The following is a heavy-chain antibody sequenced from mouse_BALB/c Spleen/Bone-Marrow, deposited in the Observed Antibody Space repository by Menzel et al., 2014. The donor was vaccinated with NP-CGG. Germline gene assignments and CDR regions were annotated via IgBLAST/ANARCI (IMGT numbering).Heavy chain of an antibody. CDR1: GFNIKDTY. Sequence: VPLQQSGAELVKPGHSVKLTCTASGFNIKDTYMHWVKQRPEQGLEWIGRIDPANGNTKYDPKFQGKATITAATSSNTGYLQLSSLTSEDTAVYYCAAYYRYLACFAYWGQGTLVTVSA. CDR2: IDPANGNT. D-gene: IGHD2-14*01. J-gene: IGHJ3*01. CDR3: AAYYRYLACFAY. V-gene: IGHV14-3*02.